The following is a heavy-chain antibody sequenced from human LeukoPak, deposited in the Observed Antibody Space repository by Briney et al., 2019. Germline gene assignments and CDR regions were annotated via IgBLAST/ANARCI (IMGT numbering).Heavy chain of an antibody. V-gene: IGHV1-8*01. D-gene: IGHD3-22*01. J-gene: IGHJ4*02. CDR2: VNPNSGNT. Sequence: ASVKVSCKASGYTFSSYDINWVRQATGQGLEWMGWVNPNSGNTGYAQKFQGRITMTRNTATNTAYMELSSLRSDDTAVYYCARRSDGYDSSAYYHWGQGTLVTVSS. CDR3: ARRSDGYDSSAYYH. CDR1: GYTFSSYD.